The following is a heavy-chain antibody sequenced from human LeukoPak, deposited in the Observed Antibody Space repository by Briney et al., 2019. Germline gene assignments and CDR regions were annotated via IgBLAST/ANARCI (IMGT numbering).Heavy chain of an antibody. CDR1: GFTFSYYS. V-gene: IGHV3-21*01. CDR2: ISSSSGYI. Sequence: PGGSLRLSCAASGFTFSYYSMNWVRQAPGKGLEWVSSISSSSGYIYYADSVKGRFTISRDNAKNSLYLQMNSLRADDTAIYYCAREGGWNDFDYWGQGTLVTVSS. J-gene: IGHJ4*02. D-gene: IGHD1-1*01. CDR3: AREGGWNDFDY.